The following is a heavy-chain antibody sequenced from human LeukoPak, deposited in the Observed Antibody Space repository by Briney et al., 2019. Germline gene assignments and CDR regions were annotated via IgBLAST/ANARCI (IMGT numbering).Heavy chain of an antibody. CDR1: GFTFSSYW. J-gene: IGHJ6*02. CDR2: MNRDGSEK. CDR3: ARDIAVAGTLAYYYYGMDV. Sequence: GGSLRLSCAASGFTFSSYWMSWVRQAPGKGLEWVANMNRDGSEKNYVDSIKGRFTISRDNAANSLYLQMNSLRVEDTAVYYCARDIAVAGTLAYYYYGMDVWGQGTTVTVPS. D-gene: IGHD6-19*01. V-gene: IGHV3-7*01.